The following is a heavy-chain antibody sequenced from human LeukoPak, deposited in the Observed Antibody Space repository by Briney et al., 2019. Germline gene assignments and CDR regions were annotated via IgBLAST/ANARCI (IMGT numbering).Heavy chain of an antibody. Sequence: PGGSLRLSCAASGFTFSSYAMSWVRQAPGKGLEWVSAISGSGGSTYYADSVKGRFTISRDNSKNTLYLQMNSLRAEDTAVYYCAKDLRLGYCSGGSCYASVPTGLNWFDPWGQGTLVTVSS. V-gene: IGHV3-23*01. CDR2: ISGSGGST. J-gene: IGHJ5*02. CDR1: GFTFSSYA. D-gene: IGHD2-15*01. CDR3: AKDLRLGYCSGGSCYASVPTGLNWFDP.